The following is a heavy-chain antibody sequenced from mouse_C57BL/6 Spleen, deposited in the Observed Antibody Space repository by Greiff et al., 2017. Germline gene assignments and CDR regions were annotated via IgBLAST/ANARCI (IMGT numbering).Heavy chain of an antibody. CDR3: GVYDGSSWFAY. CDR1: GYTFTSYG. CDR2: IYPRSGNT. J-gene: IGHJ3*01. D-gene: IGHD2-3*01. Sequence: VQLQESGAELARPGASVKLSCKASGYTFTSYGISWVKQRTGQGLEWIGEIYPRSGNTYYNEKFKGKATLTADKSSSTAYMELRSLTSEDSAVYFCGVYDGSSWFAYWGQGTLVTVSA. V-gene: IGHV1-81*01.